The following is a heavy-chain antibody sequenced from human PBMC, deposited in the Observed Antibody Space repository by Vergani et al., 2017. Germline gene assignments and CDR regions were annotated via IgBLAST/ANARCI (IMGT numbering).Heavy chain of an antibody. J-gene: IGHJ5*02. CDR1: GGSISSGSYY. D-gene: IGHD3-3*01. CDR3: AREPIPIYDFWSGYSPYNWFDP. CDR2: IYTSGST. Sequence: QVQLQESGPGLVKPSQTLSLTCTVSGGSISSGSYYWSWIRQPAGKGLEWIGRIYTSGSTNYNPSPKSRVTISVDTSKNQFSLKLSSVTAADTAVYYCAREPIPIYDFWSGYSPYNWFDPWGQGTLVTVSS. V-gene: IGHV4-61*02.